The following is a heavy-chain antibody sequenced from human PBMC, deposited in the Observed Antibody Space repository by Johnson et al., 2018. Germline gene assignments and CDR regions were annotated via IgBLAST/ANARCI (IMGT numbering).Heavy chain of an antibody. CDR3: AKSLVQGRAVFGVAAGYYMDV. V-gene: IGHV3-23*04. D-gene: IGHD3-3*01. J-gene: IGHJ6*03. CDR2: ISDSAGST. Sequence: EVQLVETGGGLVQPGGSLRLSCAASGFTFSNSAMSWVRQAPGKGLEWVSGISDSAGSTDYADSVKGRFTISRDNSRNTLYLQMTSLRAEDTALYYCAKSLVQGRAVFGVAAGYYMDVWGKGTTVTVSS. CDR1: GFTFSNSA.